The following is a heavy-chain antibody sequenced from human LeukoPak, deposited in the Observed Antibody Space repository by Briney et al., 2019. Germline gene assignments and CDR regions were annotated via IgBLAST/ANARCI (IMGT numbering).Heavy chain of an antibody. D-gene: IGHD6-13*01. CDR1: GFTFSSYG. CDR3: AKGGRPIDTSSWYGFFDS. Sequence: GRSLRLSCAASGFTFSSYGMHWVRQAPGKGLEWVAVISYDGSNKYYADSVKGRFTISRDNSKNTLYLQMNSLRAEDTAVYYCAKGGRPIDTSSWYGFFDSWGQGTLVTVSS. V-gene: IGHV3-30*18. CDR2: ISYDGSNK. J-gene: IGHJ4*02.